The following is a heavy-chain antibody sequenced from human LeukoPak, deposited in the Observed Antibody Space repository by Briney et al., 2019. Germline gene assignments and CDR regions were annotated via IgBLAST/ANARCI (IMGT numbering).Heavy chain of an antibody. Sequence: SVKVSCKASGYTFSNYGISWVRQAPGQGLEWMGGIIPIFGTANYAQKFQGRVTITADESTSTAYMELSSLRSEDTAVYYCARAKTSDSSGYYFSHYYYGMDVWGQGTTVTVSS. V-gene: IGHV1-69*13. CDR1: GYTFSNYG. CDR3: ARAKTSDSSGYYFSHYYYGMDV. CDR2: IIPIFGTA. J-gene: IGHJ6*02. D-gene: IGHD3-22*01.